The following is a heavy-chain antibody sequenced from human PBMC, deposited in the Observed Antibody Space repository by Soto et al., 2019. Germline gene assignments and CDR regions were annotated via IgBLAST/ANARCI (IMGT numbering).Heavy chain of an antibody. V-gene: IGHV4-4*02. CDR2: IYHSGST. Sequence: QVQLQESGPGLVKPSGTLSLTCAVSGGSISSSNWWSWVRQPPGKGLEWIGEIYHSGSTNYNPSLKSRVTLSVEKSKYQFSLKLSSVTSAETAVYYCARFDDGGLNAFDIWGQGTMVTVSS. J-gene: IGHJ3*02. CDR3: ARFDDGGLNAFDI. D-gene: IGHD4-17*01. CDR1: GGSISSSNW.